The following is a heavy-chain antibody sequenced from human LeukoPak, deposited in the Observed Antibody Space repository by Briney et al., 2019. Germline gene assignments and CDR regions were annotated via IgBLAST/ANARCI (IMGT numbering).Heavy chain of an antibody. V-gene: IGHV3-23*01. CDR3: AKDISGWYGSFAFDI. Sequence: GGSLRLSCAASGVTFSNYSMSWVRQAPGKGLEWVSAISGSGGSTYYADSVKGRFTISRDNSKNTLYLQMNSLRAEDTAVYYCAKDISGWYGSFAFDIWGQGTMVTVSS. CDR1: GVTFSNYS. CDR2: ISGSGGST. D-gene: IGHD6-19*01. J-gene: IGHJ3*02.